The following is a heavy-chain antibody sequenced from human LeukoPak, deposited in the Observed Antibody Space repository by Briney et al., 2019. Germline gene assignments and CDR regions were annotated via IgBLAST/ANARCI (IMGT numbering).Heavy chain of an antibody. Sequence: GGSLRLSCVASGFTFSDYYMSWIRQAPGKGLEWVSYISSSDTTIYYADSVKGRFTISRDNAKNSLYLQMNSLRAEDTAVYYCAGSLGPLTEYWGQGTLVTVSS. CDR1: GFTFSDYY. J-gene: IGHJ4*02. CDR2: ISSSDTTI. D-gene: IGHD7-27*01. V-gene: IGHV3-11*04. CDR3: AGSLGPLTEY.